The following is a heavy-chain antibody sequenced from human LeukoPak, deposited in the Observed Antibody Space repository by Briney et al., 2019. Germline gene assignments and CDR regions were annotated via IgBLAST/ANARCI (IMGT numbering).Heavy chain of an antibody. CDR1: GYTFTSYD. V-gene: IGHV1-8*01. CDR3: ARPYDTSGRSPNDAFDI. D-gene: IGHD3-22*01. Sequence: ASVKVSCKAFGYTFTSYDINWVRQATGQGLEWMGWMNPNSGNTGYAQNFQGRVTMTRNTSISTAYMELSSLRSEDTAVYYCARPYDTSGRSPNDAFDIWGQGTMLMVSS. CDR2: MNPNSGNT. J-gene: IGHJ3*02.